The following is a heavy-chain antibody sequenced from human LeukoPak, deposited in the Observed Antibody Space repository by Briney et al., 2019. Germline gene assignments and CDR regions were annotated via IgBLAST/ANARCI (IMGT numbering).Heavy chain of an antibody. CDR3: ARSIPATGNNFDY. Sequence: SQTLSLTCVISGDSVSSNSAAWNWIRQSPSRSLEWLGRTYFRSKWYSDYTMSVKGRITINGDTSKNQFSLQLNSVTPEDTAVYFCARSIPATGNNFDYWGQGTRFTVSS. CDR2: TYFRSKWYS. CDR1: GDSVSSNSAA. D-gene: IGHD6-13*01. J-gene: IGHJ4*02. V-gene: IGHV6-1*01.